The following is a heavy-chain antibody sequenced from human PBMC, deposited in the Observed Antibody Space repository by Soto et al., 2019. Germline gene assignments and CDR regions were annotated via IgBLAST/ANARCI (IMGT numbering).Heavy chain of an antibody. CDR3: ARAALGFWFGELLPDY. J-gene: IGHJ4*02. CDR2: IWYDGSNK. D-gene: IGHD3-10*01. CDR1: GFTFSSYG. Sequence: QVQLVESGGGVVQPGRSLRLSCAASGFTFSSYGMHWVRQAPGKGLEWVAVIWYDGSNKYYADSVKGRFTISRDNSKNTLYLQMNSLRAKDTAVYYCARAALGFWFGELLPDYWGQGTLVTVSS. V-gene: IGHV3-33*01.